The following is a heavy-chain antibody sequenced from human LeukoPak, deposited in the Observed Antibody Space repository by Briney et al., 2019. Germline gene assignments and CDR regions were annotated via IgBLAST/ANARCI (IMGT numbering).Heavy chain of an antibody. Sequence: PSETLSLTCTVSGGSISSYYWSWIRQPPGKGLEWIGYIYDGGSTNYKPSLKSRVTISVDTSKNQFSLKLSSVTAADTALYYCARARYSSSPFWGQGTLVTVSS. CDR1: GGSISSYY. D-gene: IGHD6-6*01. V-gene: IGHV4-59*01. CDR3: ARARYSSSPF. CDR2: IYDGGST. J-gene: IGHJ4*02.